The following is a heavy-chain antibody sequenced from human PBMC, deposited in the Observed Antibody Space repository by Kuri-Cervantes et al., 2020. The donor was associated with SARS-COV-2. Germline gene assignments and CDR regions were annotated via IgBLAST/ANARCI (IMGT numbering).Heavy chain of an antibody. D-gene: IGHD2-2*01. Sequence: SETLSLTCSVSGASISSSNYYWAWIRQSPGKGLEWIVSIYNSGNSFYNPSLKSRVTTSVDTSKSQFSLKLSSVTAADTDMYLCARHWRYQKLWSFDSWGQGTLVTVSS. CDR2: IYNSGNS. J-gene: IGHJ4*02. CDR1: GASISSSNYY. CDR3: ARHWRYQKLWSFDS. V-gene: IGHV4-39*01.